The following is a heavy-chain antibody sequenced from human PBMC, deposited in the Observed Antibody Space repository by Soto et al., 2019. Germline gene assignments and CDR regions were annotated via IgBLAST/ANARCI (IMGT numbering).Heavy chain of an antibody. CDR2: IYYSGST. CDR1: GGSISSGGSY. V-gene: IGHV4-31*03. CDR3: ARETKNDYDDYVGWFDP. Sequence: QVQLQESGPGLVKPSQTLSLTCTVSGGSISSGGSYWSWIRQHPGKGLEWVGYIYYSGSTYYNPSLKSRLTISIDTSKNQFSLKLSSVTAADTAVYYCARETKNDYDDYVGWFDPWGQGTLVTVSS. D-gene: IGHD4-17*01. J-gene: IGHJ5*02.